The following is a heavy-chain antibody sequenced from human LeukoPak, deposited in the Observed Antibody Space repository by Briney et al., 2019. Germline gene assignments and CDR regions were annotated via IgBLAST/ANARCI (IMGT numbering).Heavy chain of an antibody. CDR2: ISWNSGSI. V-gene: IGHV3-9*01. Sequence: GGSLRLSCAASGFTFDDYAMHWVRQAPGKGLEWVSGISWNSGSIGYADSVKGRFTISRDNAKNSLYLQMNSLRAEDTAVYYCAVIAAAAPDDYWGQGTLVTVSS. CDR3: AVIAAAAPDDY. D-gene: IGHD6-13*01. CDR1: GFTFDDYA. J-gene: IGHJ4*02.